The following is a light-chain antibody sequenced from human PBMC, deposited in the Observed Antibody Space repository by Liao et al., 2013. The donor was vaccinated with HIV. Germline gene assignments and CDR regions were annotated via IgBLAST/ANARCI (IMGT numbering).Light chain of an antibody. CDR2: QDA. Sequence: SYELTQPPSVSVSPGQTASITCSGAKLGDKYACWYQQKPGQSPVLVIYQDAKRPSGIPERFSGSSSGNTATLTISGTQAMDEADYYCQAWDRNTAIFGGGTKLTVL. CDR1: KLGDKY. V-gene: IGLV3-1*01. CDR3: QAWDRNTAI. J-gene: IGLJ2*01.